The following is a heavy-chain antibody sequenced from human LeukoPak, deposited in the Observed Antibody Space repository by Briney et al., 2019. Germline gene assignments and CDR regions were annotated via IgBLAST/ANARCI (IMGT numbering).Heavy chain of an antibody. Sequence: GGSLRLSCAASGFTFSSYAMSWVRQAPGQGLEWVSAISGSGGSTYYAASVKGRFTISRDNSKNTLYLQMNSLRAEDTAVYYCAKDKVARVTRPLDYWGQGTLVTVSS. CDR2: ISGSGGST. CDR1: GFTFSSYA. D-gene: IGHD2-15*01. CDR3: AKDKVARVTRPLDY. J-gene: IGHJ4*02. V-gene: IGHV3-23*01.